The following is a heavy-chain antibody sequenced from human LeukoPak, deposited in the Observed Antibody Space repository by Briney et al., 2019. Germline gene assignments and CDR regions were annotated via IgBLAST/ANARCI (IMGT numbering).Heavy chain of an antibody. CDR1: GHSFTNYW. CDR3: ARLTTLVRGVIIGFDY. J-gene: IGHJ4*02. Sequence: GGSLKISCKGSGHSFTNYWIGWVRQRPGKGPEWRGIIYPGDSDTRYSPSFQGQVTISADKSISTAYLQWSSLKASDSAMYYCARLTTLVRGVIIGFDYWGQGTLVTVSS. CDR2: IYPGDSDT. D-gene: IGHD3-10*01. V-gene: IGHV5-51*01.